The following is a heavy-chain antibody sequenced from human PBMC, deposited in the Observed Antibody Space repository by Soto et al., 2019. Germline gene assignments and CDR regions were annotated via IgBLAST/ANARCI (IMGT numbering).Heavy chain of an antibody. V-gene: IGHV1-18*01. CDR2: ISAYNGNT. J-gene: IGHJ6*02. D-gene: IGHD3-22*01. CDR1: GYTFTSYG. Sequence: ASVKVSCKASGYTFTSYGISWVRQAPGQGLEWMGWISAYNGNTNYAQKLQGRVTMTTDTSTSTAYMELRSLRSDDTAVYYCARDGDYDSSGYSFSAYYYYYGMDVWGQGTTVTVSS. CDR3: ARDGDYDSSGYSFSAYYYYYGMDV.